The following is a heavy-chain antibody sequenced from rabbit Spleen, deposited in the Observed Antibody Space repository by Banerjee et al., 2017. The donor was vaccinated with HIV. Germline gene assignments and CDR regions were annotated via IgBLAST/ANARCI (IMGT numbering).Heavy chain of an antibody. Sequence: LEESGGGLVKPGGTLTLTCSVSGFSFSSNWICWVRQAPGKGLEWIACIDTSDGDTDYANRPKGRFTISKASSTTVTLKMTSLTDADTATYFCARNYVNVFDPWGPGHPRHRL. V-gene: IGHV1S45*01. D-gene: IGHD1-1*01. J-gene: IGHJ2*01. CDR3: ARNYVNVFDP. CDR1: GFSFSSNW. CDR2: IDTSDGDT.